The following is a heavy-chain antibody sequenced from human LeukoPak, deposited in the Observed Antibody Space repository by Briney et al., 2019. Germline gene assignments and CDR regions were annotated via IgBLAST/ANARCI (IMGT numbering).Heavy chain of an antibody. J-gene: IGHJ4*02. V-gene: IGHV1-2*02. D-gene: IGHD2-21*02. CDR2: NDPNSGGT. Sequence: GASVKVSCKASGYTFTGYYLHWVRQAPGQGLEWMGWNDPNSGGTNYAQKFQGRVTMTRDTSISTAYMELSRLRSDDTAVYYCERGHSDLDYWGQGTLVTVSS. CDR3: ERGHSDLDY. CDR1: GYTFTGYY.